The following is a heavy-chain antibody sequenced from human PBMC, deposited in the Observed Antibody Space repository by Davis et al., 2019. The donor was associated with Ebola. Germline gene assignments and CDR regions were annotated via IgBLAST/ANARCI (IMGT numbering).Heavy chain of an antibody. CDR1: GYTFTGYY. CDR3: TTPGGQDSGYDVFDI. D-gene: IGHD5-12*01. CDR2: INPNSGGT. Sequence: ASVKVSCKASGYTFTGYYMHWVRQAPGQGLEWMGRINPNSGGTNYAQKFQGRVTMTRDTSISTAYMDLSSLRSEDTALYYCTTPGGQDSGYDVFDIWGRGTLVIVSS. J-gene: IGHJ3*02. V-gene: IGHV1-2*06.